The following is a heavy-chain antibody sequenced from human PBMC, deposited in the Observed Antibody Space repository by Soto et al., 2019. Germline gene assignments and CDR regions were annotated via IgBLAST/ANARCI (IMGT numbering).Heavy chain of an antibody. CDR1: GGSFSGYY. Sequence: SETLSLTCAVYGGSFSGYYWSWIRQPPGKGLEWIGEINHSGSTNYNPSLKSRVTISVDTSKNQFSLKLSSVTAADTAVYYCARTWIFQSGYDRILFDYWGQGTLVTVSS. J-gene: IGHJ4*02. V-gene: IGHV4-34*01. D-gene: IGHD5-12*01. CDR2: INHSGST. CDR3: ARTWIFQSGYDRILFDY.